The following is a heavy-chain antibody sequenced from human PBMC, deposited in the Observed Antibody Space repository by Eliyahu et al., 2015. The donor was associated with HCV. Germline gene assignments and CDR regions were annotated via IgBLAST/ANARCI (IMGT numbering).Heavy chain of an antibody. CDR1: GYSLNYYY. CDR3: AISTRAALEFDG. D-gene: IGHD5/OR15-5a*01. CDR2: IYTGGST. J-gene: IGHJ4*02. V-gene: IGHV4-4*07. Sequence: QVQLQESGPGLVKPSETLSLTCTVSGYSLNYYYWSWIRQTAGKGLEWIGRIYTGGSTNYNPSLQSRASIXVDTSKHQFSLQLSSVTAADTAVYFCAISTRAALEFDGWGQGTLVTVSS.